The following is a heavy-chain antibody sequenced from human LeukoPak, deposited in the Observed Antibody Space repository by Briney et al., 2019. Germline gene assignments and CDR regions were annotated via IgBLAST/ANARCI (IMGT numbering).Heavy chain of an antibody. CDR1: GGSISSSNW. D-gene: IGHD1-26*01. V-gene: IGHV4-4*02. CDR2: IYHSGST. Sequence: SETLSLTCAVSGGSISSSNWWSWVRQPPGKGLEWIGEIYHSGSTNYNPSLKSRVTISVDKSKNQFSLKLSSVTAADTAVYYCARRVGATLYYYYYMDVWGKGTTVTVSS. J-gene: IGHJ6*03. CDR3: ARRVGATLYYYYYMDV.